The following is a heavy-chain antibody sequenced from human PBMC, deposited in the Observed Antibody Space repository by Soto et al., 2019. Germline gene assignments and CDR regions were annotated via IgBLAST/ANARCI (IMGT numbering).Heavy chain of an antibody. CDR2: IIPIFGTA. Sequence: ASVKVSCKASGGTFSSYAISWVRQAPGQGLEWMGGIIPIFGTANYAQKFQGRVTITADESTSTAYMELSSLRSEDTAVYYCARVPVPAAVDPGPPYYYYYYGMDVWGQGTTVTVSS. CDR1: GGTFSSYA. J-gene: IGHJ6*02. D-gene: IGHD2-2*01. V-gene: IGHV1-69*13. CDR3: ARVPVPAAVDPGPPYYYYYYGMDV.